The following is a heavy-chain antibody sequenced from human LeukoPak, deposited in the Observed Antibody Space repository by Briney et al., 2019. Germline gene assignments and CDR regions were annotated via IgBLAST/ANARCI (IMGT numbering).Heavy chain of an antibody. J-gene: IGHJ4*02. V-gene: IGHV1-2*02. CDR1: GYTFTVYY. CDR3: ARVKVWSGYPVDY. D-gene: IGHD3-3*01. Sequence: ASVTVSCTASGYTFTVYYMHWVRQAPGQGREWMGWINPNSGGTNYAQKFQGRVTMTRDTSISTAYMELSRLRSDDTAVYYCARVKVWSGYPVDYGAREPWSPSPQ. CDR2: INPNSGGT.